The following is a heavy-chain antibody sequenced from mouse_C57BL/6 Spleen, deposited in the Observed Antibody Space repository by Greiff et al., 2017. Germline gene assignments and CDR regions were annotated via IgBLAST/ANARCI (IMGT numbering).Heavy chain of an antibody. Sequence: VQRVESGPGLVQPSQSLSITCPVSGFSLTSYGVHWVRQSPGKGLEWLGVIWSGGSTDYNAAFISRLNISKDNSKSQVFFKMNSLQANDTTIYYCAVSNYGWYFEVWGTGTTGTVSS. CDR1: GFSLTSYG. J-gene: IGHJ1*03. CDR3: AVSNYGWYFEV. V-gene: IGHV2-2*02. CDR2: IWSGGST. D-gene: IGHD2-5*01.